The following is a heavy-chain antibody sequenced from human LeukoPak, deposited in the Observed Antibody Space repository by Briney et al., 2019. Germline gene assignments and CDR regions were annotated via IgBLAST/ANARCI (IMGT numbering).Heavy chain of an antibody. CDR1: GFPFSSYA. D-gene: IGHD3-3*01. V-gene: IGHV3-66*01. Sequence: GGSLRLSCAASGFPFSSYAMSWVRQAPGKGLEWVSVIYSGANTYYADSVKGRFTISRDNFENTLYLQMNSLRAEDTAVYYCARVPYYDLWSGPGYFDYWGQGTLVTVSA. CDR3: ARVPYYDLWSGPGYFDY. CDR2: IYSGANT. J-gene: IGHJ4*02.